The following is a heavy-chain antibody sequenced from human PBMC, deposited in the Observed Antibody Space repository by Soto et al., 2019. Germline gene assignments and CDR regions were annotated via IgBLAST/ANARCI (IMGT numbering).Heavy chain of an antibody. CDR1: GFTFGDYA. V-gene: IGHV3-49*03. CDR3: TRAGGSIVVVPTKAWFDP. Sequence: GGSLRLSCTASGFTFGDYAMSWFRQAPGKGLEWVGFIRSKAYGGTTEYAASVKGRFTISRDDSKSIAYLQMNSLKTEDTAVYYCTRAGGSIVVVPTKAWFDPWGQGTLVTVSS. D-gene: IGHD2-2*01. J-gene: IGHJ5*02. CDR2: IRSKAYGGTT.